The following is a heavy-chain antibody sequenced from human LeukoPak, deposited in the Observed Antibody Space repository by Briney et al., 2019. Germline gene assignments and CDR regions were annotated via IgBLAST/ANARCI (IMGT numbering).Heavy chain of an antibody. CDR3: VREMGARLFQY. Sequence: PGGSLRLSCAASGFTFSTYEMNWVRQAPRKGLEWVSYVSTSGSTIFYADSVKGRFTISRDNAKNSLYLQMNSLRAEDTAVYYCVREMGARLFQYWGQGTLVTVSS. V-gene: IGHV3-48*03. CDR2: VSTSGSTI. CDR1: GFTFSTYE. J-gene: IGHJ1*01. D-gene: IGHD1-26*01.